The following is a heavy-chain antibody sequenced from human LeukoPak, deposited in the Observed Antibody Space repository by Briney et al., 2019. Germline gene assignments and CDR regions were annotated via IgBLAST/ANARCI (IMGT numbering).Heavy chain of an antibody. CDR1: GFTFSSYS. CDR3: ASTHCSSTSCYTGDAFDI. CDR2: ISSSSSTI. J-gene: IGHJ3*02. Sequence: PGGSLRLSCAASGFTFSSYSMNWVRQAPGKGLEWVSYISSSSSTIYYADSVKGRFTISRDNAKNSLYLQMNSLRAEDTAVYYCASTHCSSTSCYTGDAFDIWAKGQWSPSLQ. D-gene: IGHD2-2*02. V-gene: IGHV3-48*01.